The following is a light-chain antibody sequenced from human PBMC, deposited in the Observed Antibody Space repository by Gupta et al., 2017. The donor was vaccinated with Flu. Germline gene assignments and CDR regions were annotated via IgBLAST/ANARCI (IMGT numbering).Light chain of an antibody. CDR1: SSNLGAGHN. CDR2: DNV. CDR3: QSYDKSLSAFKV. Sequence: ILTQPPSVSGAPGQTVTIACTGSSSNLGAGHNVHWYQHLPGTAPKLLIYDNVHRPSGVPGRFSGSKSGNSASLVITGLPAEDESLYYCQSYDKSLSAFKVFGGGTKVTVL. J-gene: IGLJ2*01. V-gene: IGLV1-40*01.